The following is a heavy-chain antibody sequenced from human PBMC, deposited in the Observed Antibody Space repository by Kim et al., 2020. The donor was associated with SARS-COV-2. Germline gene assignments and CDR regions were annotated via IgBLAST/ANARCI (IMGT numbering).Heavy chain of an antibody. V-gene: IGHV4-59*13. CDR2: IYYSGST. Sequence: SETLSLTCTVSGGSISSYYWSWIRQPPGKGLEWIGYIYYSGSTNYNPSLKSRVTISVDTSKNQFSLKLSSVTAADTAVYYCARDLPPLYSSSGGMDVWGQGTTVTVSS. J-gene: IGHJ6*02. CDR1: GGSISSYY. CDR3: ARDLPPLYSSSGGMDV. D-gene: IGHD6-6*01.